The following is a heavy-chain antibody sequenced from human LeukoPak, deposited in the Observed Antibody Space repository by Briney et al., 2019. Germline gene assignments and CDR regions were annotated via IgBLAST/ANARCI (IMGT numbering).Heavy chain of an antibody. J-gene: IGHJ4*02. Sequence: GRSLRLSCAASGFTFSSYGMHWVRQAPGKGLEWVAVIWYDGSNKYYADSVKGRFTISRDNAENSLNLQLNSLRADDTAVYYCARLTGTTGFDYWGQGTLVTVSS. V-gene: IGHV3-33*01. CDR1: GFTFSSYG. CDR3: ARLTGTTGFDY. D-gene: IGHD1-1*01. CDR2: IWYDGSNK.